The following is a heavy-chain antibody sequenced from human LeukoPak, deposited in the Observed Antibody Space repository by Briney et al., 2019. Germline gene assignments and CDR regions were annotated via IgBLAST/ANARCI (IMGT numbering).Heavy chain of an antibody. CDR2: IYYSGST. J-gene: IGHJ4*02. CDR3: ARVDYYYGSGSYWDFDY. D-gene: IGHD3-10*01. V-gene: IGHV4-39*01. Sequence: MASETPSLTCTVSGGSISSSSYYWGWIRQPPGKGLEWIGSIYYSGSTYYNPSLKSRVIISVDTSKNQFSLKLSSVTAADTAVYYCARVDYYYGSGSYWDFDYWGQGTLVTVSS. CDR1: GGSISSSSYY.